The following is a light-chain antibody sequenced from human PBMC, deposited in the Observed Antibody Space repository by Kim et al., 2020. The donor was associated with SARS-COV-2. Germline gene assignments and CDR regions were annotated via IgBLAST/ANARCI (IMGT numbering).Light chain of an antibody. CDR1: QGVSSN. Sequence: SLAPGEGAPRACRASQGVSSNLAWYQQKPGQTPRLLSYGASTRATGIPARFSGSGSGTEFTLTISSLQSEDFAVYYCQQYNNWWTFGQGTKVDIK. CDR2: GAS. CDR3: QQYNNWWT. J-gene: IGKJ1*01. V-gene: IGKV3-15*01.